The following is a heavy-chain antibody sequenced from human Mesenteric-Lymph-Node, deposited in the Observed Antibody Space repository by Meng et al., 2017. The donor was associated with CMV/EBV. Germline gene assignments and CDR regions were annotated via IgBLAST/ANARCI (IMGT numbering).Heavy chain of an antibody. CDR1: GGSFSGYY. J-gene: IGHJ5*02. Sequence: SETLSLTCAVYGGSFSGYYWSWIRQPPGKGLEWIGEINHSGSTNYNPSLKSRVTISVDTSKNQFSLKLSSVTAADTAVYYCARGRFTMVRGVIIRAFWLDPWGQGTLVTVSS. D-gene: IGHD3-10*01. CDR2: INHSGST. CDR3: ARGRFTMVRGVIIRAFWLDP. V-gene: IGHV4-34*01.